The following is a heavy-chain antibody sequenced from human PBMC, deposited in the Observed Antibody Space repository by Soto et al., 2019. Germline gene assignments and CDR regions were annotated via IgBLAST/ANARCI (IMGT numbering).Heavy chain of an antibody. J-gene: IGHJ4*02. D-gene: IGHD2-21*02. V-gene: IGHV4-34*01. CDR3: ARALAYCGGDCYSLGHFDY. CDR1: Y. CDR2: INHSGST. Sequence: YWIGWVRQPPGKGLEWIGEINHSGSTNYNPSLKSRVTISVDTSKNQFSLKLSSVTAADTAVYYCARALAYCGGDCYSLGHFDYWGQGTLVTVSS.